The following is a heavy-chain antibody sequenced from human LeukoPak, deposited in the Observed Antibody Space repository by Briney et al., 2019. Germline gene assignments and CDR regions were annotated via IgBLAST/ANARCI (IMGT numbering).Heavy chain of an antibody. D-gene: IGHD6-13*01. CDR2: INHSGST. J-gene: IGHJ4*02. Sequence: SETLSLTCAVYGGSFSGYYWSWIRQPPGKGLEWIGEINHSGSTNYNPSLKSRVTISVDTSKNQFSLKLSSVTAADTAVYYCAGEIAAAAHYWGQGTLVTVSS. CDR3: AGEIAAAAHY. V-gene: IGHV4-34*01. CDR1: GGSFSGYY.